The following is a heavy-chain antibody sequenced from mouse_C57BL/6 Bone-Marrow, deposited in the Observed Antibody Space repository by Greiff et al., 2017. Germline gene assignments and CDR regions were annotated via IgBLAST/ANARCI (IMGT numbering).Heavy chain of an antibody. CDR2: IYPGSGST. CDR1: GYTFTSYW. V-gene: IGHV1-55*01. CDR3: ATMKVYYGSSYETY. J-gene: IGHJ3*01. D-gene: IGHD1-1*01. Sequence: VQLQQPGAELVKPGASVKMSCKASGYTFTSYWITWVKQRPGQGLEWIGDIYPGSGSTNYNEKFKSKATLTVDTSSSTAYMQLSSLTSEDSAVYYVATMKVYYGSSYETYWGQGTLVTVSA.